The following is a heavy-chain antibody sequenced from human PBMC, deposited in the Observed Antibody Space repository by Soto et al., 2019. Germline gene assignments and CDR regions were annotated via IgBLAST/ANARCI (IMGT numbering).Heavy chain of an antibody. CDR1: GGSISSYY. CDR2: IYYSGST. CDR3: VRGYSYNQHVFYY. D-gene: IGHD5-18*01. Sequence: PSETLSLTCTVSGGSISSYYGGWFRQPPGKGLELIGYIYYSGSTTYHPSLKSRVTISVDTSKNQFSLNLTSVTAADTAVYYCVRGYSYNQHVFYYWGLGTLVSVSS. J-gene: IGHJ4*02. V-gene: IGHV4-59*08.